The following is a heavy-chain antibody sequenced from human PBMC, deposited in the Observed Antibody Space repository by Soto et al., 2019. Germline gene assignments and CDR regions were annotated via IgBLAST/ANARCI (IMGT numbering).Heavy chain of an antibody. D-gene: IGHD3-10*01. J-gene: IGHJ4*02. CDR2: ISSSSSYI. CDR1: GFTFSSYS. CDR3: ARASMVRGPFDY. V-gene: IGHV3-21*01. Sequence: EVQLVESGGGLVKPGGSLRLSCAASGFTFSSYSMNWVRQAPGKGLEWVSSISSSSSYIYYADSVKGRFTISRDNAKNSLYLHMTSLRAEDTAVYYCARASMVRGPFDYWGQGTLVTVSS.